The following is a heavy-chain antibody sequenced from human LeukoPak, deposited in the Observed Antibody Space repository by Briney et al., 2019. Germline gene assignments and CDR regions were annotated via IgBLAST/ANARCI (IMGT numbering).Heavy chain of an antibody. V-gene: IGHV3-20*04. D-gene: IGHD2-15*01. CDR2: INWNGGST. CDR3: ARSVAASRDY. Sequence: GGSLRLSCAASGFTFDDYGMSWVRQAPGKGLEWVSGINWNGGSTGYADSVKGRFTISRDNAKNPLYLQMNSLRAEDTALYCCARSVAASRDYWGQGTLVTVSS. CDR1: GFTFDDYG. J-gene: IGHJ4*02.